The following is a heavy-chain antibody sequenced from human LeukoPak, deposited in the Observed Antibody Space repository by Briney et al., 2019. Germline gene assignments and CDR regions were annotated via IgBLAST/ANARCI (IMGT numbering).Heavy chain of an antibody. J-gene: IGHJ5*02. V-gene: IGHV1-18*01. CDR2: ISAYNGNT. Sequence: ASVKVSRKAPGYTFTSYGISWVRQAPGQGLEWMGWISAYNGNTNYAQKLQGRVTMTTDTSTSTAYMELRSLRSDDTAVYYCATAEAWWVAATSWDQGTLVTVSS. CDR3: ATAEAWWVAATS. CDR1: GYTFTSYG. D-gene: IGHD2-15*01.